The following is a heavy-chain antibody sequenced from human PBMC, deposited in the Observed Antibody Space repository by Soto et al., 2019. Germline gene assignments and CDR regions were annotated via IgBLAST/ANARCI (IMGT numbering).Heavy chain of an antibody. J-gene: IGHJ3*01. CDR1: GYTFTTNF. CDR3: ARAHYDSDAFDF. Sequence: VQLVQSGAEVKKPGASVKISCKASGYTFTTNFIHWIRQAPGQGLEWVGIISPGGGTTVYAQKXXGRXXXXRDXXXXXXXMXLRNLRSEXTAVFYCARAHYDSDAFDFWGQGTMVIVSS. V-gene: IGHV1-46*03. D-gene: IGHD3-22*01. CDR2: ISPGGGTT.